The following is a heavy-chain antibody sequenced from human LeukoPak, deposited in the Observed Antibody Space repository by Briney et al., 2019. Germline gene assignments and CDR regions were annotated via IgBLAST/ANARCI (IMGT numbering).Heavy chain of an antibody. D-gene: IGHD1-14*01. J-gene: IGHJ3*02. V-gene: IGHV4-39*01. CDR3: ARQAGGGNDAFDI. Sequence: TSETLSLTCKVSGDSIRSMSYSWGWIRQSPGKGLEWIATVYSSGTTYSNPSVKSRVTIFMDPSKNQFSLKLTSVTAADTAVYYCARQAGGGNDAFDIWGQGKMVTVFS. CDR2: VYSSGTT. CDR1: GDSIRSMSYS.